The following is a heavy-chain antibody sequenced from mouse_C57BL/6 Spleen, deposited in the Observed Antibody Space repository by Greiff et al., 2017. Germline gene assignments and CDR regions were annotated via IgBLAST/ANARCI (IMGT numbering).Heavy chain of an antibody. J-gene: IGHJ1*03. CDR1: DSEFFPIAY. Sequence: QVQLQQSGSELRSPGSSVKLSCKDFDSEFFPIAYMSWVRQKPGHGFEWIGGILPSIGSTIYGEKFEDKATLYADTLSNTAYLELNSLTSEDSAIYYCARIDYDGRYFDVWGTGTTVTVSS. CDR2: ILPSIGST. D-gene: IGHD2-4*01. V-gene: IGHV15-2*01. CDR3: ARIDYDGRYFDV.